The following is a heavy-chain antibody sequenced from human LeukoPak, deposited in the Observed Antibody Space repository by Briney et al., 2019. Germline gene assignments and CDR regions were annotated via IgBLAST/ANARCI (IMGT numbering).Heavy chain of an antibody. V-gene: IGHV4-4*02. CDR3: ARNGYYSIDY. Sequence: SETLSLTCAVSGDSISSTNWWSWVRQPPGRGLEWIGEIYHTESTNYNPSLKSRVTISVDKSNNQFSLKLNSVTAADTAVYHCARNGYYSIDYWGQGTLVTVSS. J-gene: IGHJ4*02. D-gene: IGHD3-22*01. CDR2: IYHTEST. CDR1: GDSISSTNW.